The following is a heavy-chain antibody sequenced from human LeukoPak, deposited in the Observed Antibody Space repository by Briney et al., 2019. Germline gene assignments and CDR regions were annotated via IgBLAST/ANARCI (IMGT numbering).Heavy chain of an antibody. D-gene: IGHD6-6*01. V-gene: IGHV1-8*01. CDR1: GYTFTSYD. Sequence: ASVKVSCEASGYTFTSYDINWVRQATGQGLEWMGWMNPNSGNTGYAQKFQGRVTMTRNTSISTAYMELSSLRSEDTAVYYCARFFRQQLVLGYYYYGMDVWGQGTTVTVSS. CDR2: MNPNSGNT. CDR3: ARFFRQQLVLGYYYYGMDV. J-gene: IGHJ6*02.